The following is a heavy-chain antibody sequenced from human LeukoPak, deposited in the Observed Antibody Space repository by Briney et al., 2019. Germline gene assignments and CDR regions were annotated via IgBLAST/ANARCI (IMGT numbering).Heavy chain of an antibody. CDR3: ARDYGGPSWFGGIDY. CDR1: GYTFTGYY. V-gene: IGHV1-2*02. CDR2: INPNSGGT. D-gene: IGHD3-10*01. J-gene: IGHJ4*02. Sequence: ASVRVSCKASGYTFTGYYMHWVRRAPGQGLEWMGWINPNSGGTNYAQKFQGRVTMTRDTSISVAYMELSRLRSDDTAVYYCARDYGGPSWFGGIDYWGQGTLVTVSS.